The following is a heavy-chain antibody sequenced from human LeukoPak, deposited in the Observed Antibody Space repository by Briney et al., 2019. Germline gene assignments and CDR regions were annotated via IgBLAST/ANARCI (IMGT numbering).Heavy chain of an antibody. CDR2: ISYDGTDK. CDR1: GFTFSSYA. D-gene: IGHD4-17*01. V-gene: IGHV3-30*04. CDR3: ATSTVTTPEKYYFDY. Sequence: GGSLRLSCAASGFTFSSYAMHWVRQAPGKGLEWVAVISYDGTDKYYADSVKGRFTISRDNSKNTLYLQMNSLRAEDTAVYYCATSTVTTPEKYYFDYWGQGTLVTVSS. J-gene: IGHJ4*02.